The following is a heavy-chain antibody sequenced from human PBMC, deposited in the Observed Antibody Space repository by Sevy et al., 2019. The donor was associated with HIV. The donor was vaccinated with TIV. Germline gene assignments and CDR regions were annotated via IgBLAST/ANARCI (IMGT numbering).Heavy chain of an antibody. J-gene: IGHJ6*02. CDR1: GFTFSSYG. CDR2: IWYDGSNK. CDR3: ARGLAALPGYYYGMDV. D-gene: IGHD6-6*01. V-gene: IGHV3-33*01. Sequence: GGCLRLSCAASGFTFSSYGMHWVRQAPAKGLEWVAVIWYDGSNKYYADSVKGRVTISRDNSKNTLFLQMNSLRDEDTAVYYCARGLAALPGYYYGMDVWGQGTTVTVSS.